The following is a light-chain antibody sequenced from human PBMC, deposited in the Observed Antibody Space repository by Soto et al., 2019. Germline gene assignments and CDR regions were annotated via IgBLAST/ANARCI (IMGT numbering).Light chain of an antibody. Sequence: DIQVTQSPSTLSASVGDRVTITCRASQSVSSWLAWYQQKPGKAPKRLIYKASTLESGVPSRFSGSGSGTEFTLTISSLQPDDFATYYGQQYNSYWTFGQGTKVEIK. V-gene: IGKV1-5*03. CDR1: QSVSSW. CDR2: KAS. J-gene: IGKJ1*01. CDR3: QQYNSYWT.